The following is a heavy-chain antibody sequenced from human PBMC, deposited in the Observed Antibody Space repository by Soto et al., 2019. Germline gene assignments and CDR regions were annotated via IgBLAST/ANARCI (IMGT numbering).Heavy chain of an antibody. CDR2: MSYDGSSK. D-gene: IGHD2-2*01. CDR3: VRCAFMPDYNWFDP. V-gene: IGHV3-30-3*01. Sequence: GGSLRLSCAASGFTFSAYFMHWVRQAPGKGLEWVAAMSYDGSSKWSADSVKGRFTISRDNTKNTLFLQMNSLGVEDTAVYYCVRCAFMPDYNWFDPWGPGTLVTVSS. J-gene: IGHJ5*02. CDR1: GFTFSAYF.